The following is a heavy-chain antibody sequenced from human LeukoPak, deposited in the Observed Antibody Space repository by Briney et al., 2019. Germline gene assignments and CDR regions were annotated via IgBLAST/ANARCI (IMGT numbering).Heavy chain of an antibody. J-gene: IGHJ3*01. CDR2: IYYSGNT. Sequence: SETLSLTCTVSGGSISSYYWSWIRQPPGKGLEWIAYIYYSGNTNYNPSLKSRVTISVDTSKNQFSLKVSSVTAADTALYYCVRHIADSSHDAFDSWGQGSTVTVSP. CDR3: VRHIADSSHDAFDS. CDR1: GGSISSYY. V-gene: IGHV4-59*08. D-gene: IGHD2-15*01.